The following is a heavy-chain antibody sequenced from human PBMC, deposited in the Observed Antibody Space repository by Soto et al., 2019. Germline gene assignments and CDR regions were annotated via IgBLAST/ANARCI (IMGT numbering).Heavy chain of an antibody. J-gene: IGHJ6*02. CDR3: ARENPSYGMYV. Sequence: QGQLVQPGAEVKKPGASVKVSCNAAGYTLTSYDINWVRHATGHGLEWMGWMNPNSVNTGHAQKFQGRVTMTRNTSISTAYLELSSLRSEDTAVYYCARENPSYGMYVWGQGTTVTVYS. CDR2: MNPNSVNT. CDR1: GYTLTSYD. V-gene: IGHV1-8*01.